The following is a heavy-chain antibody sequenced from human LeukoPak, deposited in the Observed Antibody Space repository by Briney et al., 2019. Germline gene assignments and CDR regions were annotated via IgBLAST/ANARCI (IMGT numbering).Heavy chain of an antibody. CDR3: ARDPVIAMVRGVTSPGNYYYYMDV. CDR2: IYTIGGS. CDR1: GGSLSSHY. D-gene: IGHD3-10*01. J-gene: IGHJ6*03. Sequence: SETLSLTRTVSGGSLSSHYWSWLRQPAGKGRECIGRIYTIGGSNYNPPLKSRVTTSIDTSKNQVSLKLSSVTAADTAVYYCARDPVIAMVRGVTSPGNYYYYMDVWGKGTTVTVSS. V-gene: IGHV4-4*07.